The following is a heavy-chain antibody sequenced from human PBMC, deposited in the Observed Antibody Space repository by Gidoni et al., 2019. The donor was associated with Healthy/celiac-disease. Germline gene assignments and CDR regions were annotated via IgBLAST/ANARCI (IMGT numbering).Heavy chain of an antibody. CDR1: GFTLEDYS. V-gene: IGHV3-9*01. Sequence: AESGGGLVQPGRSLRLSCAASGFTLEDYSMHWVRQAPGKGLEWVLGISWNSGSIGYADSVKGRFSISRDNAKQPLYLQMNSLRPEDTALYYCAEYVSRTGTTGGFDYWGQGTLVTVSS. D-gene: IGHD1-1*01. J-gene: IGHJ4*02. CDR3: AEYVSRTGTTGGFDY. CDR2: ISWNSGSI.